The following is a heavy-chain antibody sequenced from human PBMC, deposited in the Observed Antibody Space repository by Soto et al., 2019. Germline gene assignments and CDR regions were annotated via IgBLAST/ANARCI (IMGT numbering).Heavy chain of an antibody. CDR1: GFIFSDYH. D-gene: IGHD2-15*01. Sequence: AGGSLRLSCAASGFIFSDYHMDWVRQAPGKGLEWVSAISGSGGSTYYADSVKGRFTISRDNSKNTLYLQMNSLRAEDTAVYYCAESLDLVVSFYFYYWGQRTLVTV. CDR3: AESLDLVVSFYFYY. V-gene: IGHV3-23*01. J-gene: IGHJ4*02. CDR2: ISGSGGST.